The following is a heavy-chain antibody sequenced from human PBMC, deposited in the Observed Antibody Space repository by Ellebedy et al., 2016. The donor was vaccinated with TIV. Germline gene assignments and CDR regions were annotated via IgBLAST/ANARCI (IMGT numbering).Heavy chain of an antibody. V-gene: IGHV3-33*08. CDR1: GFTFSSYG. CDR3: ARARVPVGRGDYGDYLFDY. Sequence: PGGSLRLSCAASGFTFSSYGMHWVSQAPGQGLEWVAVIWYDGSNKYYADSVPVRFTISRDNSKNTQYLQMNRLRAEDTAVYYCARARVPVGRGDYGDYLFDYWGQGTLVTVSS. D-gene: IGHD4-17*01. J-gene: IGHJ4*02. CDR2: IWYDGSNK.